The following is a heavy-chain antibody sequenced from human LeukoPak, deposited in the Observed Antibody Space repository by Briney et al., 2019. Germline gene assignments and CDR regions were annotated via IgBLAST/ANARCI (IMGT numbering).Heavy chain of an antibody. Sequence: ASVKVSCKASGYTFTTYDINWVRQATGQGLEWMGWMSSASGYTGYAQKFQGRVTMTRNSSISTAYMELSSLGSDDTAVYFCVKGPPNWGFDYWGQGTLVTVSS. CDR2: MSSASGYT. D-gene: IGHD7-27*01. CDR3: VKGPPNWGFDY. J-gene: IGHJ4*02. V-gene: IGHV1-8*01. CDR1: GYTFTTYD.